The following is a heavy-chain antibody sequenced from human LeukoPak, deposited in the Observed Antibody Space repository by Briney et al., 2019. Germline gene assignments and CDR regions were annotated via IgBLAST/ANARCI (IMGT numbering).Heavy chain of an antibody. CDR2: ISSSSSYT. Sequence: GGSLRLSCAASGFTFSDYYMSWIRQAPGKGLEWVSYISSSSSYTNYADSVKGRFTISRDNAKNSLYLQMNSLRAEDTAVYYCASAIAVAGSPFDYWGQGTLVTVSS. D-gene: IGHD6-19*01. V-gene: IGHV3-11*03. J-gene: IGHJ4*02. CDR3: ASAIAVAGSPFDY. CDR1: GFTFSDYY.